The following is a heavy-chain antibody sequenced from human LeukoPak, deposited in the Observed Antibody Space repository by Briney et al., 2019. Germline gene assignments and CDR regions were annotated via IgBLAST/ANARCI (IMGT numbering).Heavy chain of an antibody. CDR2: ISFDGINK. D-gene: IGHD4-23*01. Sequence: GGSLRLSCAASGFTFSSYGMHWVRQAPGKGLEWVAVISFDGINKFYADSVKGRFTISRDNSENTLYLQMNSLRAEDTAVYYCARDFAPYSGGGSPYFDLWGRGTLVTVSS. CDR1: GFTFSSYG. J-gene: IGHJ2*01. CDR3: ARDFAPYSGGGSPYFDL. V-gene: IGHV3-30*03.